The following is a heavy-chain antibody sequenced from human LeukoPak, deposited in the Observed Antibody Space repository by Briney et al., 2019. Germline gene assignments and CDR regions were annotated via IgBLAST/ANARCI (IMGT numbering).Heavy chain of an antibody. Sequence: SETLSLTCTVSGGSISSYYWSWIRQPPGKGLEWVGYIYYSGSTNYNPSLKSRVTISVDTSKKQFSLKLSSVTAADTAVYYCARGGSTGTNLNWVDPWGQGTLVTVSS. CDR2: IYYSGST. CDR1: GGSISSYY. V-gene: IGHV4-59*01. CDR3: ARGGSTGTNLNWVDP. J-gene: IGHJ5*02. D-gene: IGHD1-1*01.